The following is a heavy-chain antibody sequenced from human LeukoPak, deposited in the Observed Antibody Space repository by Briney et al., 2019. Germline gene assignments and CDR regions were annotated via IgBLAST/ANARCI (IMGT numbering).Heavy chain of an antibody. CDR2: VNSDGSNI. D-gene: IGHD3-10*01. V-gene: IGHV3-74*01. Sequence: HPGGSLRLSCAASRFTLSSYWMHWVRQAPGKGLVWVSRVNSDGSNINYADSVRGRFTISRDSVKNTLYLQMNSLRAEDTAIYYCARGRGPYGWFDPWGQGTLVTVSS. CDR3: ARGRGPYGWFDP. J-gene: IGHJ5*02. CDR1: RFTLSSYW.